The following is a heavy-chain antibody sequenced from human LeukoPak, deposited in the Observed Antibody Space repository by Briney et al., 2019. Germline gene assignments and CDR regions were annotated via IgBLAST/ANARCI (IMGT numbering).Heavy chain of an antibody. V-gene: IGHV3-20*04. J-gene: IGHJ5*02. CDR1: GFTIDDYD. CDR3: ARDPFCSSTAGCYFEDWFDH. CDR2: ITWNGDKT. Sequence: GGSLRLSCAASGFTIDDYDMSWVRQVPGKGLEWVSGITWNGDKTGYADSVKGRFAISRDNTKNSLYLQMSSLRAEDTALYYCARDPFCSSTAGCYFEDWFDHWGPGTLVTVSS. D-gene: IGHD2-2*01.